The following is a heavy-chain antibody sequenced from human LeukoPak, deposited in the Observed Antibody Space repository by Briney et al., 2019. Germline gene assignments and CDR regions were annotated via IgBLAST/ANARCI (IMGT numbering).Heavy chain of an antibody. V-gene: IGHV1-2*02. CDR3: ARGGIVVVPAAIYFDY. CDR2: INPHSGGT. Sequence: ASVKVSCKASGYTFTGYYMHWVRQAPGQGLEWMGWINPHSGGTNYAQKFQGRVTMTRDTSISTAYMDLSRLRSDDTAVYYCARGGIVVVPAAIYFDYWGQGTLVTVSS. CDR1: GYTFTGYY. D-gene: IGHD2-2*02. J-gene: IGHJ4*02.